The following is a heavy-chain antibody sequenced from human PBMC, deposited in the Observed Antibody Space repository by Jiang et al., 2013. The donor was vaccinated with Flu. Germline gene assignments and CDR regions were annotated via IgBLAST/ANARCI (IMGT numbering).Heavy chain of an antibody. Sequence: QLVESGGSAVRPGGSLRLSCEASGFPFSAYGMAWVRRVPGKGLEWVSGISGNEDSKGYGDSVKGRFAISRDNAKNTLYLQMNSLTVDDTAVYYCVKDSRSFDWLYNSVFDDWGQGTLVTVSS. V-gene: IGHV3-20*04. CDR3: VKDSRSFDWLYNSVFDD. CDR1: GFPFSAYG. J-gene: IGHJ4*02. CDR2: ISGNEDSK. D-gene: IGHD3-9*01.